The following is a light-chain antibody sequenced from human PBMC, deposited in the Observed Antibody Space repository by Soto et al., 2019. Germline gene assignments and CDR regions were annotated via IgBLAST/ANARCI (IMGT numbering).Light chain of an antibody. CDR1: QSVSSNF. CDR2: VAS. Sequence: EIVLTQSPGTLSLSAGERATLSCRASQSVSSNFLAWYQQKPGQAPRLLFSVASNRATGIPDRFSGSGSGTDFTLTINRLEPEDFAVYYCQQYGSPPYTFGQGTKVDI. V-gene: IGKV3-20*01. J-gene: IGKJ2*01. CDR3: QQYGSPPYT.